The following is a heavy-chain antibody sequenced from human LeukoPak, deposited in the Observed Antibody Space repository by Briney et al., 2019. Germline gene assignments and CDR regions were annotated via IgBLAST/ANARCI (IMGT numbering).Heavy chain of an antibody. J-gene: IGHJ4*02. D-gene: IGHD3-22*01. Sequence: GGSLRLSCAVSGLTLSNYGMSWVRQAPGKGLERVAGISGSGGTTNYADSVKGRFTISRDNPKNTLFLHMNSLRAEDTAVYFCAKRGVVIRVILVGFHKEAYYFDSWGQGALVTVSS. CDR3: AKRGVVIRVILVGFHKEAYYFDS. CDR1: GLTLSNYG. V-gene: IGHV3-23*01. CDR2: ISGSGGTT.